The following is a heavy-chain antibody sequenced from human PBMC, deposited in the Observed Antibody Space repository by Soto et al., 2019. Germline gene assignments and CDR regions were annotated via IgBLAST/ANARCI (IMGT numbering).Heavy chain of an antibody. J-gene: IGHJ6*02. D-gene: IGHD2-2*01. V-gene: IGHV5-51*01. CDR1: GYSFTSYW. Sequence: GESLKISCKGSGYSFTSYWIGWVRQMPGKGLEWMGIIYPGDSDTRYSPSFQGQVTISADKSISTAYLQWISLKASDTAMYYCARRSTTKRDYYYDMDGWGQGTTVTVSS. CDR3: ARRSTTKRDYYYDMDG. CDR2: IYPGDSDT.